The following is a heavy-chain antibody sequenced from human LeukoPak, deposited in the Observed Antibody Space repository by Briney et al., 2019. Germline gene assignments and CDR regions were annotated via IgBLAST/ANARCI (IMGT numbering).Heavy chain of an antibody. Sequence: AGGSLRLSCAASGFTFSSYSMTWVRQAPGKGLEWVSYISSSSSTIYYADSVKGRFTISRDNAKNSLYLQMNSLRAEDTAVYYCARGTIGGYCSGASCYPDCWGQGTLVTVSS. V-gene: IGHV3-48*01. D-gene: IGHD2-15*01. CDR1: GFTFSSYS. CDR2: ISSSSSTI. CDR3: ARGTIGGYCSGASCYPDC. J-gene: IGHJ4*02.